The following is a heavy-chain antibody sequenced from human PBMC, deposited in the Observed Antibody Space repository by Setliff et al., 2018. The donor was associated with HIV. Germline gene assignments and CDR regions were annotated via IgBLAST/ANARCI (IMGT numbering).Heavy chain of an antibody. V-gene: IGHV3-21*01. CDR2: ISSTNNFI. CDR3: ARVRHRGYYYGSGSFDY. CDR1: GFTFSNYA. Sequence: GGSLRLSCAASGFTFSNYAMSWVRQAPGKGLEWVSFISSTNNFIYYADSVKGRFTISRDNAKNSLYLQMNSLRAEDTAVYYCARVRHRGYYYGSGSFDYWGLGTLVTVSS. D-gene: IGHD3-10*01. J-gene: IGHJ4*02.